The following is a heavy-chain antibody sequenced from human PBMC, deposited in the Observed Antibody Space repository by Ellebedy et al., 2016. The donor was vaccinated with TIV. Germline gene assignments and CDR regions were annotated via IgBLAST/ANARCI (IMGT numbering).Heavy chain of an antibody. CDR2: IGTGGDP. CDR3: ARATSGLDY. J-gene: IGHJ4*02. Sequence: PGGSLRLSCAASGFTISSYDMHWVRQVTGKGLEWVSVIGTGGDPYYPGSVKGRFTISRENAKNSLYLQMNSLRAEDTAVYYCARATSGLDYWGQGTLVTVSS. CDR1: GFTISSYD. D-gene: IGHD6-19*01. V-gene: IGHV3-13*05.